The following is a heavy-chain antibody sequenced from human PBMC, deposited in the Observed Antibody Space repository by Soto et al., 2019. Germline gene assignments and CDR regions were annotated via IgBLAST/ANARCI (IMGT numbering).Heavy chain of an antibody. J-gene: IGHJ4*02. CDR2: ISYDGSNK. CDR3: ARENYFDY. CDR1: GFTFSSYA. Sequence: GGSLRLSCAASGFTFSSYAMHWVRQAPGKGLEWVAVISYDGSNKYYADSVEGRFTISRDNSKNTLYLQMNSLRAEDTAVYYCARENYFDYWGQGALVTVSS. V-gene: IGHV3-30-3*01.